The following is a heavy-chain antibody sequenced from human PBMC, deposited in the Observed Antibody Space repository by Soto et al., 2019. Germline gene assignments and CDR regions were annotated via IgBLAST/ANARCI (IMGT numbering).Heavy chain of an antibody. CDR2: ISYDGSNK. J-gene: IGHJ5*02. CDR1: GFTFSSYA. Sequence: LRLSWAASGFTFSSYAMHWVRQAPGKGLEWVAVISYDGSNKYYADSVKGRFTISRDNSKNTLYLQMNSLRAEDTAVYYCARASEAANMRHWFDPWGQGTPVTVSS. CDR3: ARASEAANMRHWFDP. V-gene: IGHV3-30-3*01. D-gene: IGHD6-13*01.